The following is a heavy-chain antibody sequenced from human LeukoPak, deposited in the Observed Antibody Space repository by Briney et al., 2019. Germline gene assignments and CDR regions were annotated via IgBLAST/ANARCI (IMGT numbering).Heavy chain of an antibody. CDR1: GFTVSSNY. Sequence: GGSLRLSCAASGFTVSSNYMSWVRQAPGKGLEWVSVIYSGGNTYYADSVKGRFTISRDNSKNTLYLQMNSLRAEDTAVYYCAKSGLGYYDSSGYEWFDPWGQGTLVTVSS. V-gene: IGHV3-53*01. CDR3: AKSGLGYYDSSGYEWFDP. CDR2: IYSGGNT. D-gene: IGHD3-22*01. J-gene: IGHJ5*02.